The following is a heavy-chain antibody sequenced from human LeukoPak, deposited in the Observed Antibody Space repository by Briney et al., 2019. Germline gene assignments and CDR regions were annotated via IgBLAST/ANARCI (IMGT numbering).Heavy chain of an antibody. Sequence: PGGSLRLSCAASGFTFSSSAMSWVRQAPGKGLEWVSGISASGGSTYYADSVRGRFTISRDNSKNTLYLQMNSLRAEDTAVYYCAKWGKETARPLYYFDYWGQGTLVTVSS. CDR1: GFTFSSSA. V-gene: IGHV3-23*01. CDR2: ISASGGST. D-gene: IGHD6-6*01. CDR3: AKWGKETARPLYYFDY. J-gene: IGHJ4*02.